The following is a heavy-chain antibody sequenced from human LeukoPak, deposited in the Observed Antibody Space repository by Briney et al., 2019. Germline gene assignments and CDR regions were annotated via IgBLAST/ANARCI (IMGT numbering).Heavy chain of an antibody. CDR2: IYYSGST. CDR3: ARGRYCSGGSCYSRWFDP. D-gene: IGHD2-15*01. CDR1: GGSLSSSSYY. Sequence: SETLSLTCTVSGGSLSSSSYYWGWIRQPPGTGLEWIGSIYYSGSTYYNPSLKSRVTISIDTSKNQFSLKLSSVTAADTAVYYCARGRYCSGGSCYSRWFDPWGQGTLVTVSS. V-gene: IGHV4-39*07. J-gene: IGHJ5*02.